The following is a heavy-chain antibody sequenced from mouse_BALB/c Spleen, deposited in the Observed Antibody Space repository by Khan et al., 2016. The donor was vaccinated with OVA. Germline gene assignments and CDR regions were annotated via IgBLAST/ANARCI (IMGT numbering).Heavy chain of an antibody. CDR2: IIYTGYT. J-gene: IGHJ3*01. Sequence: EVQLQESGPCLVKPSQTLSLTCSVTGDSITTGYWNWIRKFPGNKLEYMGYIIYTGYTYYNPSLKSRISITRHTSNNQYYLQLNSVTDEDTATYYCARSTYRYAFVYWGQGTLVTVSA. CDR3: ARSTYRYAFVY. D-gene: IGHD2-14*01. CDR1: GDSITTGY. V-gene: IGHV3-8*02.